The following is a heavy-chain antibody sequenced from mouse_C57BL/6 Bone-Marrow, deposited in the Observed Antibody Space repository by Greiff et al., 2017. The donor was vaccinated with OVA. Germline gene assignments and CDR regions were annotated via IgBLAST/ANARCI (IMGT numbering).Heavy chain of an antibody. D-gene: IGHD2-2*01. V-gene: IGHV14-4*01. CDR2: IDPENGDT. CDR3: TTPFYYGYDWFAY. CDR1: GFNIKDDY. Sequence: VQLQQSGAELVRPGASVKLSCTASGFNIKDDYMHWVKQRPEQGLEWIGWIDPENGDTEYASKFQGKATITADTSSNTAYLQLSSLTSEDTAVYYCTTPFYYGYDWFAYWGQGTLVTVSA. J-gene: IGHJ3*01.